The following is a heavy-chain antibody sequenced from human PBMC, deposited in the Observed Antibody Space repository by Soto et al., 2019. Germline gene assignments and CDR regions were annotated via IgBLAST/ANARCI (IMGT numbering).Heavy chain of an antibody. D-gene: IGHD2-15*01. J-gene: IGHJ6*02. V-gene: IGHV4-61*01. Sequence: HVPLQESGPGLVKPSETLSLTCTVYGVSVSSGSYYWSCILQPQGKGLEWIGYIYYSGSTNYNPSLKSRVTISVDTSKNKFTLRRSSVTAADTAVYYCARDLGYRISRYYGMDVWGQGATVTV. CDR2: IYYSGST. CDR3: ARDLGYRISRYYGMDV. CDR1: GVSVSSGSYY.